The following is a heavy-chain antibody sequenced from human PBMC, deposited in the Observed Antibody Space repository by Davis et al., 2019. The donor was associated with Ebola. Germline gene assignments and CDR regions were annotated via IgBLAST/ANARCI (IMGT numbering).Heavy chain of an antibody. CDR1: GFTFNSYA. CDR3: AKDLLWWSASDV. D-gene: IGHD2-21*01. CDR2: IGSSSNGR. J-gene: IGHJ6*02. Sequence: GESLKISCAASGFTFNSYAMHWVRQAPGKGLEWVSGIGSSSNGRHYADSVKGRFTISRDDSKNTVYLQMNSLRAEDTAVYYCAKDLLWWSASDVWGQGTTVTVSS. V-gene: IGHV3-NL1*01.